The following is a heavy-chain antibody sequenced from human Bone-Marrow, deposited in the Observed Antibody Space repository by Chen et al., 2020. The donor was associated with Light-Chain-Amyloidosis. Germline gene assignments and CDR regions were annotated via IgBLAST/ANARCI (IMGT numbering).Heavy chain of an antibody. CDR3: ARDDDTTTHYSQLPY. CDR2: IYSDGINK. Sequence: QVQLVESGGGVVQPGRSLRLSCTASGFTFSVYGIHWVRQAPGKGLEWVAVIYSDGINKYYADSVKGRFSISRDNSRNTVYLQMNSLRAEDTAVYYCARDDDTTTHYSQLPYWGQGSLVTVSS. D-gene: IGHD1-26*01. CDR1: GFTFSVYG. J-gene: IGHJ4*02. V-gene: IGHV3-33*01.